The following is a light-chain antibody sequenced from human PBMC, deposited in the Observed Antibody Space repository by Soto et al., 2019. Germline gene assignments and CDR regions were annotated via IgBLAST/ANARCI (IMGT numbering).Light chain of an antibody. V-gene: IGKV1-5*01. CDR1: QSISSC. J-gene: IGKJ1*01. CDR2: DAS. Sequence: DIQMTQSPSTLSASGGDRVTITCRASQSISSCVAWYQQKPGQAPKLLIYDASSLESGVPSRFSGSGSGTEFTLTISSLQPDDFATYYCQQYNSYPWTFGQGTKVEIK. CDR3: QQYNSYPWT.